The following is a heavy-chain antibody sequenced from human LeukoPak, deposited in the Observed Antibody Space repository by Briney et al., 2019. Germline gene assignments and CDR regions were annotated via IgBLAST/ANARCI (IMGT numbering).Heavy chain of an antibody. Sequence: SETLSLTCAVYGGSFSGYYWSWIRQPPGKGLEWIGEINHSGSTNYNPSLKSRVTISVDTSKNQFSLKLSSVTAADTAVYYCARAYGYSYGLGGFDYWGQGTLVTVSS. CDR2: INHSGST. CDR1: GGSFSGYY. J-gene: IGHJ4*02. D-gene: IGHD5-18*01. CDR3: ARAYGYSYGLGGFDY. V-gene: IGHV4-34*01.